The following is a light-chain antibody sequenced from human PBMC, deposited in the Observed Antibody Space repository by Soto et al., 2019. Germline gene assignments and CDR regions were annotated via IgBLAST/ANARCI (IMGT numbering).Light chain of an antibody. V-gene: IGLV1-44*01. CDR3: KSYAGSNTYV. Sequence: QSALTQPPSASGTAGQVVTISCSGGDSNIGSNSVYWYQHLPRMAPKLLIYYNNQRPSGVPDRFSGSKSGNTASLTVSGLQAADEADYFCKSYAGSNTYVFGSGTKVTVL. J-gene: IGLJ1*01. CDR2: YNN. CDR1: DSNIGSNS.